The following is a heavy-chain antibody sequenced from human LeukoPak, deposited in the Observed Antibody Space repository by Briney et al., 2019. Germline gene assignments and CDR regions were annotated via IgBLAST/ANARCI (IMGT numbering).Heavy chain of an antibody. J-gene: IGHJ4*02. CDR3: ARGYRITMIVVVITGFYYFDY. CDR2: IKQDGSEK. V-gene: IGHV3-7*03. CDR1: GFTFSSYW. Sequence: PGGSLRLSCAASGFTFSSYWMSWVRQAPGKGLEWVANIKQDGSEKYYVDSVKGRFTISRDNAKNSLYLQMNSLRAEDTALYHCARGYRITMIVVVITGFYYFDYWGQGTLVTVSS. D-gene: IGHD3-22*01.